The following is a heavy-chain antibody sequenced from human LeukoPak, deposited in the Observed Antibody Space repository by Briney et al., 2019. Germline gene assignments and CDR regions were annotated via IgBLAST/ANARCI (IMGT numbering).Heavy chain of an antibody. J-gene: IGHJ6*03. D-gene: IGHD4-17*01. V-gene: IGHV4-39*02. Sequence: SETLSLTCIVSGGSISTSNYYWGWIRQPPGKGLEWIGSIYYSGRTYYNPSLKSRVTISVDTSKNQFSLKLSSVTAADTAVYYCARERAVTTLLDYYYYMDVWGKGTTVTISS. CDR1: GGSISTSNYY. CDR3: ARERAVTTLLDYYYYMDV. CDR2: IYYSGRT.